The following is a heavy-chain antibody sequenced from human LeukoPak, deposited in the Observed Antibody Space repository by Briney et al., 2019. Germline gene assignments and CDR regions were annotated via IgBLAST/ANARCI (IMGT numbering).Heavy chain of an antibody. Sequence: SETLSLTCAVYGGSFSGYYWSWIRQPPGKGLEWIGEINHSGSTNYNPSLKSRVTISVDTSKNQFSLKLSSVTAADTAAYYCARGGAIVVVVAATPADFDYWGQGTLVTVSS. CDR3: ARGGAIVVVVAATPADFDY. D-gene: IGHD2-15*01. V-gene: IGHV4-34*01. CDR1: GGSFSGYY. CDR2: INHSGST. J-gene: IGHJ4*02.